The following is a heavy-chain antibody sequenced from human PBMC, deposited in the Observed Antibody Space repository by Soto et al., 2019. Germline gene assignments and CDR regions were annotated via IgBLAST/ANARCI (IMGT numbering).Heavy chain of an antibody. Sequence: GGSLRLSCAASGFTFSSYGMHWVRQAPGKGLEWVAVIWYDGSNKYYADSVKGRFTISRDNSKNTLYLQMNSLRAEDTAVYYCARGRGLHSGYYGMDVWGQGTTVTVSS. D-gene: IGHD4-4*01. CDR3: ARGRGLHSGYYGMDV. J-gene: IGHJ6*02. CDR1: GFTFSSYG. V-gene: IGHV3-33*01. CDR2: IWYDGSNK.